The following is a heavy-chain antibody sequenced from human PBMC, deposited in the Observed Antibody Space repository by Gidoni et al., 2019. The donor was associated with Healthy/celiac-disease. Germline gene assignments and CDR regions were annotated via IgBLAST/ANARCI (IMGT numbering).Heavy chain of an antibody. V-gene: IGHV3-64D*06. CDR1: GFPLRSSS. J-gene: IGHJ6*02. CDR3: AKGYGYGLGYYYYGMDV. D-gene: IGHD5-18*01. CDR2: ISSDGGST. Sequence: EVQLVESGGGLVQPGGSLRHSRSASGFPLRSSSMHWVRPAPGKGLEYVAAISSDGGSTYYADSVKGRYTISRDNTKNTLCLQMSSLRAEDTAVYYCAKGYGYGLGYYYYGMDVWGQGTTVTVSS.